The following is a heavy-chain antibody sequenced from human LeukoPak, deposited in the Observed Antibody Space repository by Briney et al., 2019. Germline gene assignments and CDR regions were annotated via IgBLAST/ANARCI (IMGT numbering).Heavy chain of an antibody. V-gene: IGHV3-74*01. J-gene: IGHJ6*02. CDR2: IDSDGSST. CDR1: GFTFNRYW. D-gene: IGHD5-18*01. CDR3: AREDRFGYNYAYGVDV. Sequence: PGGSLSLSCAASGFTFNRYWMHWVRHVPGKGLVWVSRIDSDGSSTDYGDSVKGRFTISRDNGKNTLYLQMNSLRAEDTAIYYCAREDRFGYNYAYGVDVWGQGTTITVSS.